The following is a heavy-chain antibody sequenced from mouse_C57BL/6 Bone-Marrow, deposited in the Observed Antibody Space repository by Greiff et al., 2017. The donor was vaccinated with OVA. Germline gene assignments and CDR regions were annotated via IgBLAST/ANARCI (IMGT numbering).Heavy chain of an antibody. J-gene: IGHJ1*03. Sequence: VHVEQSGAELVRPGASVKLSCTASGFNIKDDYMHWVKQRPEQGLEWIGWIDPENGDTEYASKFQGKATITADTSSNTAYLQLSSLTSEDTAVYYCTSITTVVAGEWYFGVWGTGTTGTVSS. CDR2: IDPENGDT. CDR1: GFNIKDDY. V-gene: IGHV14-4*01. D-gene: IGHD1-1*01. CDR3: TSITTVVAGEWYFGV.